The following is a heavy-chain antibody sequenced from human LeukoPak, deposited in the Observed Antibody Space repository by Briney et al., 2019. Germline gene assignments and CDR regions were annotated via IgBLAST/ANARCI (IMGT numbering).Heavy chain of an antibody. CDR1: GFTFSSYW. CDR2: IKQDGNEK. J-gene: IGHJ4*02. D-gene: IGHD5-18*01. V-gene: IGHV3-7*03. Sequence: PGGSLRLSCAASGFTFSSYWMSWVRQAPGKGLEWVANIKQDGNEKYYVDSVKGRFTISRDNAKNSLYLQMNSLRAEDTAVYYCANERRGYSYGDYFDYWGQGTLVTVSS. CDR3: ANERRGYSYGDYFDY.